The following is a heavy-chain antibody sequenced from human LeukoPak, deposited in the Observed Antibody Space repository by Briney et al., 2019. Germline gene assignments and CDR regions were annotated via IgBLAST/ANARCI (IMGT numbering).Heavy chain of an antibody. CDR2: ISYDGSNK. V-gene: IGHV3-30*18. D-gene: IGHD4-11*01. Sequence: GGSLRLSCAASGFTSSSYGMHWVRQAPGKGLEWVAVISYDGSNKYYADSVKGRFTISRDNSKNTLYLQMNSLRAEDTAVYYCAKDAYSNSFDCWGQGTLVTVSS. CDR1: GFTSSSYG. J-gene: IGHJ4*02. CDR3: AKDAYSNSFDC.